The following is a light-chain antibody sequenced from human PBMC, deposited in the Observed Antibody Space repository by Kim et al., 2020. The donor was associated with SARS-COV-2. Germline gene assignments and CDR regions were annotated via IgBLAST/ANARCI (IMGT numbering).Light chain of an antibody. CDR2: GNN. Sequence: RGTISCTGSSSDIGAGYDVHWYQQLPRSAPKLLIYGNNNRPSGVPDRFSGSKSGTSASLAITGLQAEDEADYYCQSFDSRLSGSVFGGGTQLTVL. J-gene: IGLJ3*02. CDR3: QSFDSRLSGSV. V-gene: IGLV1-40*01. CDR1: SSDIGAGYD.